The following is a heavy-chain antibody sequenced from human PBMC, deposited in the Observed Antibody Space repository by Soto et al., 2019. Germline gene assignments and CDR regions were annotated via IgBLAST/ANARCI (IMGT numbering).Heavy chain of an antibody. Sequence: PGGSLRLSCAASGFTFSIYAMHWVRQAPGKGLEWVAVISYDGSNKYYADSVKGRFTISRDNSKNTLYLQMNSLRAEDTAVYYCARYNDNSPKRNHKKYYYGMDVWGQGTTVTVSS. CDR2: ISYDGSNK. CDR1: GFTFSIYA. V-gene: IGHV3-30-3*01. J-gene: IGHJ6*02. D-gene: IGHD3-9*01. CDR3: ARYNDNSPKRNHKKYYYGMDV.